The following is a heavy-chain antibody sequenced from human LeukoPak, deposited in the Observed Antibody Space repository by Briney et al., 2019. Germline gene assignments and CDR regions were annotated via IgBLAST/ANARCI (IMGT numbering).Heavy chain of an antibody. D-gene: IGHD5-24*01. V-gene: IGHV3-74*01. J-gene: IGHJ4*02. Sequence: GGSLRLPCAASGFTFSTYWIHWLRQTPEKGLVWVSRISSDGSRTTYADSVKGRFTISRDNAKNTVYLQMNSLRAEDTAVYYCGRDTGDGYNSYFDYWGQGTMVTVSA. CDR2: ISSDGSRT. CDR3: GRDTGDGYNSYFDY. CDR1: GFTFSTYW.